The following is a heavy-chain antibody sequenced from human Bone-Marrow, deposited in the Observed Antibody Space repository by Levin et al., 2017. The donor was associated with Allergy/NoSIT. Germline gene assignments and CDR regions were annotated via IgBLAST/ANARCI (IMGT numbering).Heavy chain of an antibody. D-gene: IGHD3-10*01. Sequence: GGSLRLSCAASGFTFSSYAMSWVRQAPGKGLEWVSAISGSGGSTYYADSVKGRFTISRDNSKNTLYLQMNSLRAEDTAVYYCAKDRGVYYYGSGSEKPPFDPWGQGTLVTVSS. V-gene: IGHV3-23*01. CDR2: ISGSGGST. J-gene: IGHJ5*02. CDR1: GFTFSSYA. CDR3: AKDRGVYYYGSGSEKPPFDP.